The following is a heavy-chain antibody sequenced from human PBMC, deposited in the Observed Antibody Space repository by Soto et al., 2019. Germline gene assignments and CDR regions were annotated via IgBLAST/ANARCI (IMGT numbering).Heavy chain of an antibody. CDR3: ARANSGDDDEFDY. V-gene: IGHV1-2*02. J-gene: IGHJ4*02. D-gene: IGHD5-12*01. CDR1: GYTFSVYY. CDR2: ISPNSGGT. Sequence: ASLKLSCKASGYTFSVYYIRCGRKTPGQGLEWMGWISPNSGGTNSAQKFQGRVTLTRDTSINSVYMELSRLRSDDTAVYYCARANSGDDDEFDYWGQGTPVTVSS.